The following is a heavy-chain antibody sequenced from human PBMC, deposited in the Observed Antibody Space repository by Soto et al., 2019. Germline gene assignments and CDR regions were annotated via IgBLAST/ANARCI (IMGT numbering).Heavy chain of an antibody. CDR2: IITIFGTA. CDR3: GRTMTTVTPYDAFDI. J-gene: IGHJ3*02. Sequence: QVQLVQSGAEVQKPGSSVTGYSKASGGTFSSYAISWVRQARGQGLEWMGGIITIFGTANYAQKFQGSVTITADESTSTAYQKLSSLTSEDTAVYYCGRTMTTVTPYDAFDIWGQGTLVTVSS. CDR1: GGTFSSYA. V-gene: IGHV1-69*01. D-gene: IGHD4-4*01.